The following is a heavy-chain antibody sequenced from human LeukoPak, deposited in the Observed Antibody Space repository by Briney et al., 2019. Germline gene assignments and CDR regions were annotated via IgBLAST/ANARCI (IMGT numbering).Heavy chain of an antibody. D-gene: IGHD6-13*01. CDR3: ARTQGGSSWYGVYYYYMDV. V-gene: IGHV3-11*01. J-gene: IGHJ6*03. CDR2: ISSSGSTI. Sequence: GGSLRLSCAASGFTFSDYYMSWIRQAPGKGMEWVSYISSSGSTIYYADSVKGRFTISRDNAKNSLYLQMNSLRAEDTAVYYCARTQGGSSWYGVYYYYMDVWGKGTTVTVSS. CDR1: GFTFSDYY.